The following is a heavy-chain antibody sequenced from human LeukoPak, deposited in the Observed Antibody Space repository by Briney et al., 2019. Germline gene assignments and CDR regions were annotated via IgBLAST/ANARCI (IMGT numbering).Heavy chain of an antibody. CDR2: VNWNGGST. J-gene: IGHJ4*02. V-gene: IGHV3-20*04. D-gene: IGHD3-22*01. CDR3: ARDGRPYYYDSSGYLRSPHY. CDR1: GFTFSSYA. Sequence: GGSLRLSCAASGFTFSSYAMSWVRQAPGKGLEWVSGVNWNGGSTGYADSVKGRFTISRDNAKNSLYLQMNSLRAEDTALYYCARDGRPYYYDSSGYLRSPHYWGQGTLVTVSS.